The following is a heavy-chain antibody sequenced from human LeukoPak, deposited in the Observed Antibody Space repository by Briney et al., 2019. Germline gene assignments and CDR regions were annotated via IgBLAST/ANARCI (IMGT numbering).Heavy chain of an antibody. D-gene: IGHD6-13*01. V-gene: IGHV1-2*02. Sequence: ASVKVSCKASGYTFTDYYMHWVRQAAGQGLEWMGWINPNSGGTNYAQKFQGRVTMTRDTSISTAYMELSRLRSDDTAVYYCASLPIVAAAGSGVDYWGQGTLVTVSS. CDR1: GYTFTDYY. CDR2: INPNSGGT. CDR3: ASLPIVAAAGSGVDY. J-gene: IGHJ4*02.